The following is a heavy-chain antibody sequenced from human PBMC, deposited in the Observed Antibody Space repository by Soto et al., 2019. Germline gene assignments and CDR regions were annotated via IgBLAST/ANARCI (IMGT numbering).Heavy chain of an antibody. CDR1: GYTFTNYW. J-gene: IGHJ6*02. CDR2: IYPGDSDT. CDR3: AASIFYYGMDV. Sequence: GESLKISCKGSGYTFTNYWIGWVRQMPGKGLEWMGIIYPGDSDTKYNPSFQGQVTISADKSITTTYLRWTSLKASDTAIYFCAASIFYYGMDVWGQGTTVTVSS. V-gene: IGHV5-51*01.